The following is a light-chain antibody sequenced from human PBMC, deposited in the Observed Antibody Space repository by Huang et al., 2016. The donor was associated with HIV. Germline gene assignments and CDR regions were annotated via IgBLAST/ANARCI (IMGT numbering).Light chain of an antibody. CDR1: PGIGNF. V-gene: IGKV1-27*01. Sequence: DIQMTQSPSSLSTSVGDTVTITCRASPGIGNFLAWYQQKPGKVPKLLIYAASTLHSGVPSRFAGSGSGTDFTLTISSLQPEDVATDYCQRYNNAPYTFGQGTRLDIK. CDR2: AAS. CDR3: QRYNNAPYT. J-gene: IGKJ2*01.